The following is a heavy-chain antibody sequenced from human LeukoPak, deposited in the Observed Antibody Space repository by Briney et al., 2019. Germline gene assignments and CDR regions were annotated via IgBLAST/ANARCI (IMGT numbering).Heavy chain of an antibody. CDR2: INHGGST. D-gene: IGHD6-13*01. CDR3: AEITAPCTLFYY. J-gene: IGHJ4*02. V-gene: IGHV4-34*08. CDR1: GCTFSGYY. Sequence: PSGTLRLTCAAYGCTFSGYYWSWIRHPPGKGLEWVGEINHGGSTNYNPSLMSRVTMTVDTSKNQFARKLSSGTAADTAVNYCAEITAPCTLFYYWGQGTLV.